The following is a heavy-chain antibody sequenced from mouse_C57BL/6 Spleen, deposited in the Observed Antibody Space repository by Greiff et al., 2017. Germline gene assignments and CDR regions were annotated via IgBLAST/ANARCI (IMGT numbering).Heavy chain of an antibody. D-gene: IGHD1-1*01. CDR3: ARDWGYGSSYGGFAY. Sequence: EVMLVESGGGLVKPGGSLKLSCAASGFTFSSYAMSWVRQTPEKRLEWVATISDGGSYTYYPDNVKGRFTISRDNAKNNLYLQMSHLKSEDTARYYCARDWGYGSSYGGFAYWGQGTLVTVSA. V-gene: IGHV5-4*01. CDR1: GFTFSSYA. CDR2: ISDGGSYT. J-gene: IGHJ3*01.